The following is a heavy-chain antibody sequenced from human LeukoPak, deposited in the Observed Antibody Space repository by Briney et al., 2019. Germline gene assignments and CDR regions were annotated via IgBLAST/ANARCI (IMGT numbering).Heavy chain of an antibody. CDR3: ARGNSGWYGLDY. D-gene: IGHD6-19*01. Sequence: SGESLKISCKGSGYRFGNHWIGWVRQMPGKGLEWMGFIYPGDSDTRYSPSFQGQVTISVDKSISTAYLQWSSLKASDTAMYYCARGNSGWYGLDYWGQGTLVTVSS. J-gene: IGHJ4*02. V-gene: IGHV5-51*01. CDR2: IYPGDSDT. CDR1: GYRFGNHW.